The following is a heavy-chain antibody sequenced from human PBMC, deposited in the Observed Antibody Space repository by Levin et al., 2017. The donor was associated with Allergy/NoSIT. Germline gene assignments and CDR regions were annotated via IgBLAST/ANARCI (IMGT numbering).Heavy chain of an antibody. CDR2: ISSSGSTI. CDR3: ARDGVLLWFGELGSYGMDV. V-gene: IGHV3-48*03. J-gene: IGHJ6*02. Sequence: GESLKISCAASGFTFSSYEMNWVRQAPGKGLEWVSYISSSGSTIYYADSVKGRFTISRDNAKNSLYLQMNSLRAEDTAVYYCARDGVLLWFGELGSYGMDVWGQGTTVTVSS. D-gene: IGHD3-10*01. CDR1: GFTFSSYE.